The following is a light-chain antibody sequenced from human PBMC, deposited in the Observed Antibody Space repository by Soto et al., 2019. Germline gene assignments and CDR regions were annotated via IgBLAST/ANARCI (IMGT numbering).Light chain of an antibody. Sequence: QSALTQPASVSGSPGQSITISCTGTSSDVGYYNYVSWYQQRPGKAPKLIIYEVSNRPSGVSNRFSGPKSGNTASLTISGLQAEDEADYYCSSYTTSSTLVFGGGTKLTVL. CDR3: SSYTTSSTLV. V-gene: IGLV2-14*01. CDR2: EVS. CDR1: SSDVGYYNY. J-gene: IGLJ2*01.